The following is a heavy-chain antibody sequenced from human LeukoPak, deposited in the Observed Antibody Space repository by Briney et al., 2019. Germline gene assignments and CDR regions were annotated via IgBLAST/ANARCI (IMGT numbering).Heavy chain of an antibody. CDR3: ARVVKTYVSSGYYYVDAFDI. D-gene: IGHD3-22*01. CDR2: ISPSGST. CDR1: GGSVSSNY. J-gene: IGHJ3*02. Sequence: SETLSLTCNVSGGSVSSNYWSWIRQPAGKGLEWIGHISPSGSTNYNPSLKSRVIMSVDTSKNQFSLTLSPVTAAVTAVYYCARVVKTYVSSGYYYVDAFDIWGQGTVVTVSS. V-gene: IGHV4-4*07.